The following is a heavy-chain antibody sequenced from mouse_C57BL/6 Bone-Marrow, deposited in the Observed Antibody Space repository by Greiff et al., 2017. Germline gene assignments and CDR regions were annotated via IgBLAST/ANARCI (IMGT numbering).Heavy chain of an antibody. D-gene: IGHD1-1*01. V-gene: IGHV5-17*01. J-gene: IGHJ3*01. CDR2: ISSGSSTI. Sequence: EVKLVESGGGLVKPGGSLKLSCAASGFTFSDYGMHWVRQAPEKGLEWVAYISSGSSTIYYADTVKGRFTISRDNAKNTLFLQMTSLRSEDTAMYYCARDGTTVRFAYWGQGTLVTVSA. CDR3: ARDGTTVRFAY. CDR1: GFTFSDYG.